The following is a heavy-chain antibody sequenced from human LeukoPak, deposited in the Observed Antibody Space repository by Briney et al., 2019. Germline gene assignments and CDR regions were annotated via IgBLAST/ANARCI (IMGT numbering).Heavy chain of an antibody. CDR3: ARRERPSTYYYDSSGYGGAFDI. D-gene: IGHD3-22*01. CDR1: GCSISSSSYY. J-gene: IGHJ3*02. V-gene: IGHV4-39*01. CDR2: IYYSGST. Sequence: PSETLSLTCTVSGCSISSSSYYWGWIRQPPGKGLEWIGSIYYSGSTYYNPSLNSRVTISVDTSNNQFSLKLSSVTAADTAVYYCARRERPSTYYYDSSGYGGAFDIWGQGTMVTVSS.